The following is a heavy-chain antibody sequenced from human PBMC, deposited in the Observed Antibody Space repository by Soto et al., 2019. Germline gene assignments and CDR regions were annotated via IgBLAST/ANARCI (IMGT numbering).Heavy chain of an antibody. CDR3: ARDCTGGSCFCIY. Sequence: QVQLVQSAAEVKKPGASVKVSCKASGYTLTNYAISWVRQAPGQGPEWMGWINTYNGNSNYAQKVQGRVTMTTNTSTNTAYMELRSLTSDDTAVYYCARDCTGGSCFCIYWGQGTLVTVSS. CDR2: INTYNGNS. D-gene: IGHD2-15*01. J-gene: IGHJ4*02. CDR1: GYTLTNYA. V-gene: IGHV1-18*01.